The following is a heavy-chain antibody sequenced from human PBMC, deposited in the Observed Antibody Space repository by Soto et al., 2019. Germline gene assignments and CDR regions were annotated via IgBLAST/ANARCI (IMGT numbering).Heavy chain of an antibody. Sequence: ESGGGLVQPGRSLRLSCAASGFTFDDYAMHWVRQAPGKGLEWVSGISWNSGSIGYADSVKGRFTISRDNAKNSLYLQMNSLRAEDTALYYCAKDLYPDFWSGYWDFDYWGQGTLVTVSS. CDR3: AKDLYPDFWSGYWDFDY. J-gene: IGHJ4*02. V-gene: IGHV3-9*01. D-gene: IGHD3-3*01. CDR2: ISWNSGSI. CDR1: GFTFDDYA.